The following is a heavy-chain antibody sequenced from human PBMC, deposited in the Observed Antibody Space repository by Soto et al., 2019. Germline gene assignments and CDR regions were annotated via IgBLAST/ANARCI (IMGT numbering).Heavy chain of an antibody. D-gene: IGHD2-15*01. CDR1: GGCFSGYY. Sequence: SETLSLTCAVYGGCFSGYYWRWIRQPPGKGLAWIGEINHSGSTNYNPSLKSRVTISVDTSKNQFSLKRSSVTAADTALYYCARKYCSGGSCYRRNNWFDPCDQGPLVTVSS. CDR3: ARKYCSGGSCYRRNNWFDP. CDR2: INHSGST. V-gene: IGHV4-34*01. J-gene: IGHJ5*02.